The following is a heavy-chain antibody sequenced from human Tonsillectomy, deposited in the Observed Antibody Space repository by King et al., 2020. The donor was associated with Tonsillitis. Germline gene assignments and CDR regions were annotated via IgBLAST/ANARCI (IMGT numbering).Heavy chain of an antibody. CDR2: IYSGGNT. V-gene: IGHV3-53*04. J-gene: IGHJ4*02. D-gene: IGHD3-22*01. Sequence: VQLVESGGGLVQPGGSLRLSCAASGFPFSSNYMSWVRQAPGKGLEWVSVIYSGGNTYYADSVKGRFTISRHNSKNTLYLQMNSLRAEDTAVYYCARGDYYESSGYYFGPSTAYYFDYWGQGTLVTVSS. CDR1: GFPFSSNY. CDR3: ARGDYYESSGYYFGPSTAYYFDY.